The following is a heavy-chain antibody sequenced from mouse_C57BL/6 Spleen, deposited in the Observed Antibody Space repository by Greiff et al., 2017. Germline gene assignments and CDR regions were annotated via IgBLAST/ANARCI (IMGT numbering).Heavy chain of an antibody. CDR2: IYPGDGDT. J-gene: IGHJ2*01. CDR1: GYAFSSYW. D-gene: IGHD2-1*01. CDR3: ARRYGNSYFDY. V-gene: IGHV1-80*01. Sequence: VQLQESGAELVKPGASVKISCKASGYAFSSYWMNWVKQRPGKGLEWIGQIYPGDGDTNYNGKFKGKATLTADKSSSTAYMQLSSLTSEDSAVYFCARRYGNSYFDYWGQGTTLTVSS.